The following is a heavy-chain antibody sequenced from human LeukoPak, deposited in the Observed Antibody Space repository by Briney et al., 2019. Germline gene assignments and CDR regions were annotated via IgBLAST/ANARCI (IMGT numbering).Heavy chain of an antibody. CDR3: AKRGITGTSIDY. CDR1: GFTFSSYA. CDR2: ISGSGGST. J-gene: IGHJ4*02. V-gene: IGHV3-23*01. D-gene: IGHD1-7*01. Sequence: GGSLRLSCAASGFTFSSYAMSWVRQAPGKGLEGVSGISGSGGSTYYADSVKGRFTISRDNSKNTLYLQMNSLRAEDTAVYYCAKRGITGTSIDYWGQGTLVTVSS.